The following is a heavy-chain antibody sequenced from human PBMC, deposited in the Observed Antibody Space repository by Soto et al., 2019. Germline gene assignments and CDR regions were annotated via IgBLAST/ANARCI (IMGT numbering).Heavy chain of an antibody. CDR2: IYYSGNT. CDR3: ASSYSGYLDN. J-gene: IGHJ4*02. V-gene: IGHV4-31*03. D-gene: IGHD3-22*01. Sequence: TLSLTCIVCGDSMSSGAYYWNWIRQHPGKGLEWIGYIYYSGNTYYNPSLKSRIVISVDTSKNQFSLNLGSVTAADTAIYYCASSYSGYLDNWGRGALVPVSS. CDR1: GDSMSSGAYY.